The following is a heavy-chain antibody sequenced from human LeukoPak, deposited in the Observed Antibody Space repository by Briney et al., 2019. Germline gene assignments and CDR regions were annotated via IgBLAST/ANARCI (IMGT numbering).Heavy chain of an antibody. CDR1: GGSISSYY. J-gene: IGHJ6*03. V-gene: IGHV4-59*01. Sequence: SETLSLTCTVSGGSISSYYWSWIRQPPGKGLEWIGYIYYSGSTNYNPTLKSRVTISVDTSKNQFSLKLSSVTAADTAVYYCASAALPDYYYMDVWGKGTTVTVSS. CDR3: ASAALPDYYYMDV. CDR2: IYYSGST.